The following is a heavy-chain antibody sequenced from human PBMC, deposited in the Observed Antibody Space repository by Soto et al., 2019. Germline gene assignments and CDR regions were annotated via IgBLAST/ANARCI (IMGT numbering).Heavy chain of an antibody. Sequence: SGPTLVNPTQTLTLTCTFSGFSLSTSGVGVGWIRQPPGKALEWLALIYWNDDKRYSPSLKSRLTITKDTSKNQVVLTMTNMDPVDTATYYCAHRPYYYDSSGYYYEYFQHWGQGTLVTVSS. V-gene: IGHV2-5*01. CDR1: GFSLSTSGVG. D-gene: IGHD3-22*01. CDR3: AHRPYYYDSSGYYYEYFQH. CDR2: IYWNDDK. J-gene: IGHJ1*01.